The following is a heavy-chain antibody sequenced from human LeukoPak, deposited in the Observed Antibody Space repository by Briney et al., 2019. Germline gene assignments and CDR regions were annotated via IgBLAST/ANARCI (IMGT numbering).Heavy chain of an antibody. V-gene: IGHV3-7*01. CDR1: EFTFSTYW. CDR2: IKQDGSEK. D-gene: IGHD2-15*01. CDR3: ARHRSGGSQDDAFDI. J-gene: IGHJ3*02. Sequence: GGSLRLSCAASEFTFSTYWMSWVRQAPGKGLEWVADIKQDGSEKYYVHSVKGRFTISRQNAKNSLFLQMNSLRAEDTAVYYCARHRSGGSQDDAFDIWGQGTMVTVSS.